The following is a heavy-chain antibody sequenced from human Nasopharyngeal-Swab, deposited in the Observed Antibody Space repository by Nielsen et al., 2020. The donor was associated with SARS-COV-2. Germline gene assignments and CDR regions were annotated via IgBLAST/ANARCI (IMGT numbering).Heavy chain of an antibody. D-gene: IGHD5-18*01. CDR3: ARDSRIQLWLRIYWYFDL. J-gene: IGHJ2*01. V-gene: IGHV1-69*06. CDR1: GGTFSSYA. CDR2: IIPIFGTA. Sequence: SVKVSCKASGGTFSSYAISWVRQAPGQGLEWMGGIIPIFGTANYAQKFQGRVTITADKSTSTAYMELSSLRSEDTAVYYCARDSRIQLWLRIYWYFDLWGRGTLVTVSS.